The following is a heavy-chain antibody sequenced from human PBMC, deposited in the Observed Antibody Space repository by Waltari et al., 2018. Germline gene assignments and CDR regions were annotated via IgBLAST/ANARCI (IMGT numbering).Heavy chain of an antibody. CDR3: ARTGDDY. CDR2: INQGGSDK. J-gene: IGHJ4*02. Sequence: EVQLVESGGGLVQPGGSLRLSCDASGFTFTRYWMGWVRQAPGKGLECVANINQGGSDKNYVDSVKGRFTISRDNAKNSLYLQMNSLRAEDTAVYYCARTGDDYWGQGTLVTASS. D-gene: IGHD1-1*01. V-gene: IGHV3-7*03. CDR1: GFTFTRYW.